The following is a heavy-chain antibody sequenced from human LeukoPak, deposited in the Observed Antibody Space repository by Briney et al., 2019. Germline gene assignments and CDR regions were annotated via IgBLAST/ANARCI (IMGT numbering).Heavy chain of an antibody. D-gene: IGHD4-17*01. CDR3: ASFPTTVADDYFDY. CDR2: ISSSGSTI. Sequence: GGSLRLSCAASGFTFSSYEMNWVRQAPGKGLEGVSYISSSGSTIYYADSVKGRFTISRDNAKNSLYLQMNSLRAEDTAVYYCASFPTTVADDYFDYWGQGTLVTVSS. V-gene: IGHV3-48*03. J-gene: IGHJ4*02. CDR1: GFTFSSYE.